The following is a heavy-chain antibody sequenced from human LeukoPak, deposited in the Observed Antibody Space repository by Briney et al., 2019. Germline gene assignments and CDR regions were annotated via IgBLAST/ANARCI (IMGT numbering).Heavy chain of an antibody. CDR2: ISGGSDYI. CDR3: ARDLIATSLDGFDI. Sequence: GGSLRLSCAASGFTFSRYSINWVRQALGQGLEWVSSISGGSDYIYYADSVKGRFTISRDNAKNSLYLQMNGLSAEDTAVYYCARDLIATSLDGFDIWGQGTMVTVSS. D-gene: IGHD2-15*01. CDR1: GFTFSRYS. V-gene: IGHV3-21*01. J-gene: IGHJ3*02.